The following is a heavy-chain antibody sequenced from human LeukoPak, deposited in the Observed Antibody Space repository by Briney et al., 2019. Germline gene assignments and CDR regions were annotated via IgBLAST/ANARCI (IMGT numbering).Heavy chain of an antibody. D-gene: IGHD6-19*01. CDR3: ARSRGQWLERVYYYYAMDD. V-gene: IGHV1-18*01. CDR1: GYTFTSYG. J-gene: IGHJ6*02. Sequence: EASVKVSCKASGYTFTSYGISWVRQAPGQGLEWMGWISAYNGNTNYAQKLQGRVTMTTDAPTSTANMELRSLRLNDTAVYYCARSRGQWLERVYYYYAMDDWGQGTTVTVSS. CDR2: ISAYNGNT.